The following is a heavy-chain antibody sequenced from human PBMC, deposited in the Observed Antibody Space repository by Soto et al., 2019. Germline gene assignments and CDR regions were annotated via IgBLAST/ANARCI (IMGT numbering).Heavy chain of an antibody. Sequence: GASVKVSCKASGYTFTSYGISWVRQAPGQGLEWMGWISAYNGNTNYAQKLQGRVTMTTDTSTSTAYMELRSLRSDDTAVYYCARDPHIFLTTVAPRRFDYWGQGTLVTVSS. CDR3: ARDPHIFLTTVAPRRFDY. D-gene: IGHD4-17*01. CDR1: GYTFTSYG. V-gene: IGHV1-18*01. CDR2: ISAYNGNT. J-gene: IGHJ4*02.